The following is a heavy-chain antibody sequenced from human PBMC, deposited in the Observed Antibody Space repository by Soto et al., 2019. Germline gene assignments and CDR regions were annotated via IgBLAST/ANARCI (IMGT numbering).Heavy chain of an antibody. V-gene: IGHV1-18*01. D-gene: IGHD6-19*01. CDR3: ARSSSSDWFDAFDI. CDR2: ISAYNGNT. J-gene: IGHJ3*02. CDR1: GYTFSSYG. Sequence: ASVKVSCKASGYTFSSYGISWVRQAPGQGLEWMGWISAYNGNTNYAQKLQGRVTMTTDTSTSTAYMELRSLRSDDTAVYYCARSSSSDWFDAFDIWGQGTMVTVSS.